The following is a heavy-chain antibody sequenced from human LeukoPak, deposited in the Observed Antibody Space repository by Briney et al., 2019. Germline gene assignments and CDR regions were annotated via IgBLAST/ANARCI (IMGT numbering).Heavy chain of an antibody. CDR2: IYYTGGT. Sequence: SETLSLTCTVSGGSISSANYYWNWIRQPPGKGLEWFGYIYYTGGTYYNPSLKSRVTISVDTSKNQFSLKLNSVAAADTAVYYCARDYGGYGRFDFWGQGTLVTVSS. V-gene: IGHV4-30-4*08. CDR3: ARDYGGYGRFDF. J-gene: IGHJ4*02. D-gene: IGHD5-12*01. CDR1: GGSISSANYY.